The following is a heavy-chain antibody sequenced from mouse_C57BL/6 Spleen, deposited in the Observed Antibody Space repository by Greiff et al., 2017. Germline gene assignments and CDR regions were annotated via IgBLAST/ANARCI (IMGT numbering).Heavy chain of an antibody. CDR3: ASYYYGSSYCYFDY. CDR2: IDPANGNT. Sequence: EVQLVESVAELVRPGASVKLSCTASGFNIKNTYMHWVKQRPEQGLEWIGRIDPANGNTKYAPKFQGKATITADTSSNTAYLQLSSLTSEDTAIYYCASYYYGSSYCYFDYWGQGTTLTVSS. J-gene: IGHJ2*01. CDR1: GFNIKNTY. V-gene: IGHV14-3*01. D-gene: IGHD1-1*01.